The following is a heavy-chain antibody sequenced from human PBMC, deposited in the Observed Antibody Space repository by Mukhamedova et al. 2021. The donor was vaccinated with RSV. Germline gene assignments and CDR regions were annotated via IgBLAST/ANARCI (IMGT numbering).Heavy chain of an antibody. CDR1: SSYA. CDR3: ARSNYDFWRGWGGYYYGM. CDR2: ISYDGSNK. J-gene: IGHJ6*01. Sequence: SSYAMHWVRQAPGKGLEWVAVISYDGSNKYYADSVKGRFTISRDNSKNTLYLQMNSLRAEDTAVYYCARSNYDFWRGWGGYYYGM. V-gene: IGHV3-30*04. D-gene: IGHD3-3*01.